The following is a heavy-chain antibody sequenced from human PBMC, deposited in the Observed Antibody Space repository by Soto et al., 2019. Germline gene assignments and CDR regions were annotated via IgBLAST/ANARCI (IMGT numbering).Heavy chain of an antibody. V-gene: IGHV3-30*18. CDR3: AKDQLPVYYYHSRGPCDS. CDR1: GFTFSNYG. J-gene: IGHJ4*02. Sequence: QVQLVESGGGVVQPGRSLRLSCGASGFTFSNYGMHWVRQAPGKGLEWVAFISNDGSNKNYGDSVKGRFSISRDNSENTLSLQLNSLRAEDTAVYFCAKDQLPVYYYHSRGPCDSWGQGTLVTVSS. D-gene: IGHD3-22*01. CDR2: ISNDGSNK.